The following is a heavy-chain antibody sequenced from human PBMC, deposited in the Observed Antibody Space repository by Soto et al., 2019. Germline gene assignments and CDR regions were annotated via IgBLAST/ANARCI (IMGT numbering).Heavy chain of an antibody. CDR1: GGSISSGGYY. Sequence: QVQLQESGPGLVKPSQTLSLTCTVSGGSISSGGYYWSWIRQHPGKGLEWIGYIYYSGSTYYNPSLKSRVTISVDTSKNQFSLKLSSVTAADTAVYYCARNPKDIVSLWFDPWGQGTLVTVSS. D-gene: IGHD2-15*01. CDR3: ARNPKDIVSLWFDP. CDR2: IYYSGST. J-gene: IGHJ5*02. V-gene: IGHV4-31*03.